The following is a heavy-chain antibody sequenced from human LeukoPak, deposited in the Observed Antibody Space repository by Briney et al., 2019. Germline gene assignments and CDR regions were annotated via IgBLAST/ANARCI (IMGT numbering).Heavy chain of an antibody. CDR1: GGSFSGYY. CDR2: INHSGST. CDR3: ARGISGGDAWFDP. J-gene: IGHJ5*02. Sequence: SETLSLTCAVYGGSFSGYYWSWIRQPPGKGLEWIGEINHSGSTNYNPSLKSRVTISVDTSKNQFPLKPSSVTAADTAVYYCARGISGGDAWFDPWGQGTLVTVSS. V-gene: IGHV4-34*01. D-gene: IGHD2-21*02.